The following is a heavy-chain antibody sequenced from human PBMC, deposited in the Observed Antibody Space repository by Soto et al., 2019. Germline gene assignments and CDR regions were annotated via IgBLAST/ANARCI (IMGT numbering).Heavy chain of an antibody. CDR3: ATAEVDY. J-gene: IGHJ4*02. CDR1: GFTFGNYW. CDR2: MTSDGRTI. Sequence: VGSLRLSCAASGFTFGNYWMHWVRQAPGKGPEWVSRMTSDGRTIQYADSVKGRFTASRDNAKNTLYLQMNSLRVEDTAVYYCATAEVDYWGPGTLVTVSS. V-gene: IGHV3-74*03.